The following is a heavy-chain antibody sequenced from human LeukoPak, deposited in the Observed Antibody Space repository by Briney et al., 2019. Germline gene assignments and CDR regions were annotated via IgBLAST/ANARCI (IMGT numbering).Heavy chain of an antibody. J-gene: IGHJ4*02. CDR2: ISYDGSNK. D-gene: IGHD6-6*01. CDR3: AKVSLRRVQSRHFDY. CDR1: GFTFSNCG. V-gene: IGHV3-30*18. Sequence: GGSLRLSCGASGFTFSNCGMHWVRQAPGKGLEGVAVISYDGSNKYYADSVKGRFTISRDNSKNTLYLQMNSLRAEDTAVYYCAKVSLRRVQSRHFDYWGQGTLVTVSS.